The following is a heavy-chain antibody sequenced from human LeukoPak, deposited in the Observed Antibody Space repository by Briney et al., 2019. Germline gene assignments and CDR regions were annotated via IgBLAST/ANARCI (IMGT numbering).Heavy chain of an antibody. D-gene: IGHD3-16*02. V-gene: IGHV3-7*01. Sequence: GGSLRLSCAASGFTFSSYWMSWVRQAPGKGLEWVANIKQDGSEKYYVDSVKGRFTISRDNAKNSLYLQMNSLRAEDTAVYYCALSPYYYYMDVWGKGTTVTVSS. CDR3: ALSPYYYYMDV. CDR1: GFTFSSYW. CDR2: IKQDGSEK. J-gene: IGHJ6*03.